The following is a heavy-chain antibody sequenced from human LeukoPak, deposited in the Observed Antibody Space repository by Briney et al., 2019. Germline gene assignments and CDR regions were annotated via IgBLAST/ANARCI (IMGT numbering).Heavy chain of an antibody. D-gene: IGHD3-10*01. CDR1: GFTFSSYA. V-gene: IGHV3-23*01. Sequence: GGSLRLSCAASGFTFSSYAMTWVRQAPGKGLEWVSIIGGSGDSIYYADSVKGRFTISRDNSQNTLYLQMNSLSAEDTAVYYCAKGHSGSYSPLFHYWGQGTLVSVSS. J-gene: IGHJ4*02. CDR3: AKGHSGSYSPLFHY. CDR2: IGGSGDSI.